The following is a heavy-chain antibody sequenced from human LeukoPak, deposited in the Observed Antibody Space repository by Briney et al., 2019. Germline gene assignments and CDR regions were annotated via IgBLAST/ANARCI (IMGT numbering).Heavy chain of an antibody. CDR1: GYTFTSYD. V-gene: IGHV1-8*01. CDR2: MNPNSGNT. Sequence: ASVKVSCTASGYTFTSYDINWVRQATGQGLEWMGWMNPNSGNTGYAQKFQGRVTMTRNTSISTAYMELSSLRSEDTAVYYCARGHWRDYYDSSGYTHPIDYWGQGTLVTVSS. J-gene: IGHJ4*02. D-gene: IGHD3-22*01. CDR3: ARGHWRDYYDSSGYTHPIDY.